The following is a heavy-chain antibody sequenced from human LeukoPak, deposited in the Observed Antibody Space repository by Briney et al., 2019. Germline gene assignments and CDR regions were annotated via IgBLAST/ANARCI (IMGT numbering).Heavy chain of an antibody. CDR2: INHSGST. J-gene: IGHJ4*02. CDR3: ARATVSYYYGSGSYYRYYFDY. Sequence: SETLSLTCAVYGGSFSGYYWSWIRQPPGKGLEWIGEINHSGSTNYNPSLKGRVTISVDTSKNQFSLKLSSVTAADTAVYYCARATVSYYYGSGSYYRYYFDYWGQGTLVTVSS. V-gene: IGHV4-34*01. CDR1: GGSFSGYY. D-gene: IGHD3-10*01.